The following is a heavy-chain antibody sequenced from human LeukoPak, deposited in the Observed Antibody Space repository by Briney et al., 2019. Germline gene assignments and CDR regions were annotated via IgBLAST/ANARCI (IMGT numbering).Heavy chain of an antibody. D-gene: IGHD2-2*01. J-gene: IGHJ4*02. V-gene: IGHV4-30-2*01. CDR2: IYYSGIP. CDR3: GRDPAAVPAGF. Sequence: SETLSLTCTVSGRSFSSAGYYWNWIRQPPGKGLEWIGYIYYSGIPQYNPSLQSQVTISLDRAKNQVSLNLSSVTAADTAVYYCGRDPAAVPAGFWGQGTLVTVSS. CDR1: GRSFSSAGYY.